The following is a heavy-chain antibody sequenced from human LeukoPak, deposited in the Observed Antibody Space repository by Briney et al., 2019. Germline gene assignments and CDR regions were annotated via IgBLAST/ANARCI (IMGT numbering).Heavy chain of an antibody. D-gene: IGHD3-10*01. J-gene: IGHJ6*04. CDR1: GYTFTSYA. CDR3: ARGGDYYGSGSYRPKYYYYGMDV. V-gene: IGHV1-3*01. Sequence: ASVKVSCKASGYTFTSYAMHWLRQAPGQRLEWMGWINAGNGNTKYSQKFQGRVTITRDTSASTAYMELSSLRSEDTAVYYCARGGDYYGSGSYRPKYYYYGMDVWGKGTTVTVSS. CDR2: INAGNGNT.